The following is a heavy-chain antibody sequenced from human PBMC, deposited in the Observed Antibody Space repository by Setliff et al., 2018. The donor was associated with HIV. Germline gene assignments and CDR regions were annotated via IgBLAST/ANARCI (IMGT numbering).Heavy chain of an antibody. CDR3: ARGSWAGYESGGYYHFDF. CDR2: IDYRTNIA. V-gene: IGHV3-48*01. D-gene: IGHD3-22*01. CDR1: AFTFSSYG. J-gene: IGHJ4*02. Sequence: GGSLRLSCAASAFTFSSYGMHWVRQTPGKGLEWVGDIDYRTNIASYADAVRGRFTISRDNADNSLFLQMNGLRAEDTALYFCARGSWAGYESGGYYHFDFWGQGTLVTVSS.